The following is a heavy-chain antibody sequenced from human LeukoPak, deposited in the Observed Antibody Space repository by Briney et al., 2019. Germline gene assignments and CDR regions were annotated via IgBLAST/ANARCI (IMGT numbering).Heavy chain of an antibody. Sequence: SETLSLTCTVSGSSISSGYYWGWIRQPPGKGLEWIGNIYHSGSTYYNPSLKSRVTISVDTSKNQFSLKLSSVTAADTAVYYCARDPAQLDYWGQGTLVTVSS. J-gene: IGHJ4*02. D-gene: IGHD6-13*01. CDR1: GSSISSGYY. CDR3: ARDPAQLDY. CDR2: IYHSGST. V-gene: IGHV4-38-2*02.